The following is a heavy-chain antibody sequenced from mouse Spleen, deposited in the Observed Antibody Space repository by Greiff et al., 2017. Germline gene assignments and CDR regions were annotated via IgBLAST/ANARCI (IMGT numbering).Heavy chain of an antibody. V-gene: IGHV2-6-1*01. J-gene: IGHJ4*01. CDR2: IWSDGST. D-gene: IGHD1-2*01. CDR3: ARQGLRLPYYYAMDY. CDR1: GFSLTSYG. Sequence: VKVVETGPGLVAPSQSLSITCTVSGFSLTSYGVHWVRQPPGKGLEWLVVIWSDGSTNYNSALKSRLSISKDNSKSQVFLKMNSLQTDDTAMYYCARQGLRLPYYYAMDYWGQGTSVTVSS.